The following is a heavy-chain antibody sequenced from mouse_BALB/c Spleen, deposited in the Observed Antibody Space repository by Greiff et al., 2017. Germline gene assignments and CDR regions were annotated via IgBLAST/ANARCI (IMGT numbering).Heavy chain of an antibody. CDR2: IDPANGNT. CDR3: SKRVAAAWFAY. J-gene: IGHJ3*01. CDR1: GFNIKDYY. D-gene: IGHD1-1*02. V-gene: IGHV14-3*02. Sequence: VQLKESGAELVKPGASVKLSCTASGFNIKDYYMHWVKQRPEQGLEWIGRIDPANGNTKYDPNFPGKATITAATTSNTAYQQLSSLTSEDTAVYYCSKRVAAAWFAYWGQGTLVTVSA.